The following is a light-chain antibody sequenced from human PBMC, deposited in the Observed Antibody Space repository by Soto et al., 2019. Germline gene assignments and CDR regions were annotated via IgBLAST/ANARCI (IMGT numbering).Light chain of an antibody. Sequence: QSVLTQPPSVSGAPGQRVTISWTGSSSNIGAGYDVNWYQQLPGTAPKLLIYGNINRPSGVPDRFSGSKSGTSASLAITGLQAEDEADYYCQSYDSSLSEGVFGGGTKVTVL. CDR2: GNI. J-gene: IGLJ2*01. CDR1: SSNIGAGYD. V-gene: IGLV1-40*01. CDR3: QSYDSSLSEGV.